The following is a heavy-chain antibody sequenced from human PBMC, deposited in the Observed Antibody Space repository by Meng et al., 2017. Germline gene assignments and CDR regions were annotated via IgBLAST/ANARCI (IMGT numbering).Heavy chain of an antibody. V-gene: IGHV1-8*01. Sequence: ASVKVSCKASGYTLTSYDINWVRQATGQGLEWMGWMNPNSGNTGYAQKFQGRVTMTRNTSISTAYMELSSLRSEDTAVYYCARGNQYGNWFDPWGQGTLVTVSS. CDR2: MNPNSGNT. J-gene: IGHJ5*02. D-gene: IGHD4-17*01. CDR3: ARGNQYGNWFDP. CDR1: GYTLTSYD.